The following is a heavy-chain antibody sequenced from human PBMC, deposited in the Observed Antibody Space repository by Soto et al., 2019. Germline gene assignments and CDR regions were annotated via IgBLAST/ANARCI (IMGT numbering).Heavy chain of an antibody. CDR1: GYTFNNYG. Sequence: QVQLVQSGAEVKKPGASVKVSCKASGYTFNNYGISWVRQAPGQGLEWMGWIGPYNGNTDHAQNFQGSVTMTTDTSTNTAYMELRSLRSDDTALYYCARCYCSVGSCYTCWHFDLWGRGTLVTVSS. CDR3: ARCYCSVGSCYTCWHFDL. J-gene: IGHJ2*01. D-gene: IGHD2-15*01. V-gene: IGHV1-18*01. CDR2: IGPYNGNT.